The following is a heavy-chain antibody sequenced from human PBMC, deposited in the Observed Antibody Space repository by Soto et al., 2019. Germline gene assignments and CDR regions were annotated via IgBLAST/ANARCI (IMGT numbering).Heavy chain of an antibody. CDR1: GFTFSSYS. Sequence: GGSLRLSCAASGFTFSSYSMNWVRQAPGKGLEWVSSISSSSSYIYYADSVKGRFTISRDNAKNSLYLQMNSLRAEDTAVYYCARDINDGELGIPHAFDIWGQGTMVTVSS. CDR3: ARDINDGELGIPHAFDI. CDR2: ISSSSSYI. D-gene: IGHD7-27*01. V-gene: IGHV3-21*01. J-gene: IGHJ3*02.